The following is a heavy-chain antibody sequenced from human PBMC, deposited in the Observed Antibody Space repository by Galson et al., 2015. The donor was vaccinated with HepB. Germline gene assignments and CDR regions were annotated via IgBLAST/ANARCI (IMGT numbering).Heavy chain of an antibody. V-gene: IGHV1-2*02. CDR1: GYTFTGYY. CDR3: ARARIYCSSTSCYQAAYYYYGMDV. CDR2: INPNSGGT. J-gene: IGHJ6*02. D-gene: IGHD2-2*01. Sequence: SVKVSCKASGYTFTGYYMHWVRQAPGQGLEWMGWINPNSGGTNYAQKFQGRVTMTRDTSISTAYMELSRLRSDDTAVYYCARARIYCSSTSCYQAAYYYYGMDVWGQGTTVTVSS.